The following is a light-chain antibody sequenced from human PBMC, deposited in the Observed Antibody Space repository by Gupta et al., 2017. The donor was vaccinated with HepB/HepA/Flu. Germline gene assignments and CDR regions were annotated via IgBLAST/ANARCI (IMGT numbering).Light chain of an antibody. V-gene: IGLV1-44*01. Sequence: QLVLPQPPSASGTPGQWVPISFSGSSSNIGNNTVNWHQQPPGTAHKLLIYSNNQRPSGVPDRFSGSKAGTSASLAISGLQSEEDADYYCAAWDDSLNVGVFGGGTKLTVL. CDR1: SSNIGNNT. CDR3: AAWDDSLNVGV. CDR2: SNN. J-gene: IGLJ3*02.